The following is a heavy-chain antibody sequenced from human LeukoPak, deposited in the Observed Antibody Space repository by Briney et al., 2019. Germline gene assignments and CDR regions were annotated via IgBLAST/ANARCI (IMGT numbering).Heavy chain of an antibody. CDR3: ATYSGSYPFDY. D-gene: IGHD1-26*01. CDR2: LNQDGSEK. J-gene: IGHJ4*02. V-gene: IGHV3-7*05. Sequence: GGSLRLSCAASGFTFRNYWMNWVRQAPGKGLEWVASLNQDGSEKYYVDSVKGRFTISRDNAKNSLYLQMNSLRAEDTAVYYCATYSGSYPFDYWGQGALVTVSS. CDR1: GFTFRNYW.